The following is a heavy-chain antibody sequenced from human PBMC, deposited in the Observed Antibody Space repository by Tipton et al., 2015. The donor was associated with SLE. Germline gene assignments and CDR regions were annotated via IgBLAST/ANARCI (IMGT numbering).Heavy chain of an antibody. V-gene: IGHV3-53*01. Sequence: SLRLSCAASGFTVSSNYMSWVRQAPGKGLEWVSVIYSGGSTYYADSVKGRFTISRDNSKNTLYLQINSLRAEDTAVYYCARVPHDSSGYYYFDYWGQGTLVTVSS. CDR2: IYSGGST. D-gene: IGHD3-22*01. J-gene: IGHJ4*02. CDR3: ARVPHDSSGYYYFDY. CDR1: GFTVSSNY.